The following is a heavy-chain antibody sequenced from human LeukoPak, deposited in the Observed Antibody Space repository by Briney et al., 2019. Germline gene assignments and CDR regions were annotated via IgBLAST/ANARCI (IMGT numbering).Heavy chain of an antibody. J-gene: IGHJ6*02. CDR1: GGSISSYY. Sequence: SEPLSLTCSVSGGSISSYYGSWIRQPPGEGLEWIGYIYYSGSTHYNPSRKSRGTISVDTSKNQFSLKLSSVTAADTAVYYCARGYNWNYYYGMDVWGQGTTVTVSS. D-gene: IGHD1-1*01. V-gene: IGHV4-59*08. CDR3: ARGYNWNYYYGMDV. CDR2: IYYSGST.